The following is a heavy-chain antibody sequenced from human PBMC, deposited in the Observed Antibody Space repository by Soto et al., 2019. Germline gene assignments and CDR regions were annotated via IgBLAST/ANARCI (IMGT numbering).Heavy chain of an antibody. CDR3: ASLPVDTAMVPFDY. J-gene: IGHJ4*02. Sequence: GGSLRLSCAASGFSFNTFEMSWVRQAPGRGLEWVSFISDHGGTTYYADSVKGRFTSSRDNSKNTLYLQMNSLTAEDTAVYYCASLPVDTAMVPFDYWGQGTLVTVSS. CDR1: GFSFNTFE. V-gene: IGHV3-23*01. D-gene: IGHD5-18*01. CDR2: ISDHGGTT.